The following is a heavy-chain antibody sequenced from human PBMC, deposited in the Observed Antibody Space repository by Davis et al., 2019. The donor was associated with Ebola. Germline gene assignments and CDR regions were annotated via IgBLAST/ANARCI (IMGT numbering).Heavy chain of an antibody. J-gene: IGHJ4*02. Sequence: ASVKVSCKASGYNYRSYGISWVRQAPGQGLEWMGWISAYNGDTNYAQKFQDRVTMTTDTSTSTAYMELRSLGSDDTAVYYCARFGRYCSGGSCYDYWGQGTLVTVSS. CDR2: ISAYNGDT. D-gene: IGHD2-15*01. CDR1: GYNYRSYG. CDR3: ARFGRYCSGGSCYDY. V-gene: IGHV1-18*01.